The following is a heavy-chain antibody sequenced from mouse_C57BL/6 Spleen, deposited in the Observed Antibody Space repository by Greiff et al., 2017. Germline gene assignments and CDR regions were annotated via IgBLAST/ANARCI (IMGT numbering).Heavy chain of an antibody. Sequence: EVQLQQSGPVLVKPGASVKMSCKASGYTFTDYYMNWVKQSHGKSLEWIGVINPYNGGTSYNQKFKGKATLTVDKSSSTAYMELNSLTSENSAVDYCAKGSSSPYYAMDYGGQGTSVTVSS. CDR1: GYTFTDYY. D-gene: IGHD6-1*01. CDR3: AKGSSSPYYAMDY. J-gene: IGHJ4*01. V-gene: IGHV1-19*01. CDR2: INPYNGGT.